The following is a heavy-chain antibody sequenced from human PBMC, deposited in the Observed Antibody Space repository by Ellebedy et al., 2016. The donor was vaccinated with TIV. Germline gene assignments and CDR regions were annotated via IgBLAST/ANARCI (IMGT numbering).Heavy chain of an antibody. V-gene: IGHV3-15*01. D-gene: IGHD1-1*01. Sequence: GESLKISCAASGFTFSNAWMSWVRQAPGKGLEWVGRIKSKTDGGTTDYAAPVKGRFTISRDDSKNTLYLQMNSLKTEDTAVYYCTTGLERRRRYFDYWGQGTLVTVSS. J-gene: IGHJ4*02. CDR2: IKSKTDGGTT. CDR3: TTGLERRRRYFDY. CDR1: GFTFSNAW.